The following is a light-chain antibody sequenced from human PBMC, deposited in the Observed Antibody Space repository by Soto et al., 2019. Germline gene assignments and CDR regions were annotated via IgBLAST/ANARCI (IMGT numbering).Light chain of an antibody. Sequence: QSVLTQPPSASGTPGQWVTISCSGGSSDIGSNTVHWYQHLPGTAPKLLIYNGNQRPSGVPDRFSGSKSGTSAPLAISGLQSEDEADYYCAAWDDSLNGPVFGGGTKLTVL. CDR1: SSDIGSNT. CDR3: AAWDDSLNGPV. CDR2: NGN. J-gene: IGLJ2*01. V-gene: IGLV1-44*01.